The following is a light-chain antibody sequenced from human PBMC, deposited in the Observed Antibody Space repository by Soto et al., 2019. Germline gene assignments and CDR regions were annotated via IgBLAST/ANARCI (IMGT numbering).Light chain of an antibody. V-gene: IGKV3-11*01. Sequence: EIVLTQSPATLSLSPGERATLSCRASQSVSSYLAWYQQKPGQAPRPLIYDASNMATGIPARFSGSGSGTDFTLTISSLEPEDFAVYYCQQRSNWPPLFTFGPGTKVDIK. CDR1: QSVSSY. CDR2: DAS. J-gene: IGKJ3*01. CDR3: QQRSNWPPLFT.